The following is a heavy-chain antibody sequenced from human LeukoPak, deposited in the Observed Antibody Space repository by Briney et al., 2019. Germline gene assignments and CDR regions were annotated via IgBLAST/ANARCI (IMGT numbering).Heavy chain of an antibody. CDR2: INHSGST. CDR1: GGSFSGYY. J-gene: IGHJ4*02. V-gene: IGHV4-34*01. Sequence: SETLSLTCAVYGGSFSGYYWSWIRQPPGKGLEWTGEINHSGSTNYNPSLKSRVTISVDTSKNQFSLKLSSMTAADTAVYYCARYCSSTSCRRDYWGQGTLVTVSS. CDR3: ARYCSSTSCRRDY. D-gene: IGHD2-2*01.